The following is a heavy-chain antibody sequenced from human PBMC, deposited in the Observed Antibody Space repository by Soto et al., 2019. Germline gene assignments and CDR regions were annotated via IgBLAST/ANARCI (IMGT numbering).Heavy chain of an antibody. V-gene: IGHV4-39*01. Sequence: SETLSLTCSVSDDSINSDKYYWGWIRQPPGKGLEWIGSIYYRGNAYYNPSLQTRVTISLDKSRSQFSLKLNSVTAADTAVYYCARQNYYGSGRLENYYFDYWGQGNLVTVSS. CDR2: IYYRGNA. CDR3: ARQNYYGSGRLENYYFDY. J-gene: IGHJ4*02. D-gene: IGHD3-10*01. CDR1: DDSINSDKYY.